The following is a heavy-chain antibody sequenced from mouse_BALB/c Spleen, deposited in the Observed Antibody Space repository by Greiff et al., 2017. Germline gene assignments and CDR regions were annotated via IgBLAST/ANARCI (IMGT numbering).Heavy chain of an antibody. CDR3: AREVYDGPAWFAY. J-gene: IGHJ3*01. Sequence: EVQLVESGGGLVKPGGSLKLSCAASGFTFSSYAMSWVRQTPEKRLEWVASISSGGSTYYPDSVKGRFTISRDNARNILYLQMSSLRSEDTAMYYCAREVYDGPAWFAYWGQGTLVTVSA. CDR2: ISSGGST. V-gene: IGHV5-6-5*01. D-gene: IGHD2-3*01. CDR1: GFTFSSYA.